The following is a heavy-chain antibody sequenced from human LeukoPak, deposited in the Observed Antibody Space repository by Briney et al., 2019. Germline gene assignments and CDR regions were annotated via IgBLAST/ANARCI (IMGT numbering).Heavy chain of an antibody. CDR3: ARGKKQLVSYFDY. Sequence: SETLSLTCTVSGGSISSGGYYWSWIRQHPGKGLEWIGYIYYSGSTYYNPSLKSRVTISVDTSKNQFSLKLSSVTAADTAVYYCARGKKQLVSYFDYWGQGTLVTVSS. V-gene: IGHV4-31*03. CDR1: GGSISSGGYY. CDR2: IYYSGST. J-gene: IGHJ4*02. D-gene: IGHD6-6*01.